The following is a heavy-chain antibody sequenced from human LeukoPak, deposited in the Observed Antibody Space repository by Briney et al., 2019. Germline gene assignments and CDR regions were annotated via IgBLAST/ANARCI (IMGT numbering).Heavy chain of an antibody. CDR1: GGSFSGYY. CDR3: ARSSYDFWSGYYGLRENNWFDP. V-gene: IGHV4-34*01. Sequence: SETLSLTCADYGGSFSGYYWSWIRQPPGKGLEWIGEINHSGSTNYNPSLKSRVTISVDTSKNQFSLKLSSVTAADTAVYYCARSSYDFWSGYYGLRENNWFDPWGQGTLVTVSS. CDR2: INHSGST. D-gene: IGHD3-3*01. J-gene: IGHJ5*02.